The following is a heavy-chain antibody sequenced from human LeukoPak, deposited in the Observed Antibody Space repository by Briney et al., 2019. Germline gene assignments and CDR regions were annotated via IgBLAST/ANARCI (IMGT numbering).Heavy chain of an antibody. V-gene: IGHV3-7*01. D-gene: IGHD7-27*01. CDR2: IKQDGSEK. CDR3: ARRIPFLPAGVVEY. CDR1: GFTFSSYW. Sequence: GGSLRLSCAASGFTFSSYWMSWVRQAPGKGLEWVANIKQDGSEKYYVDSVKGRFTISRDNAKNSLYPQMNSLRAEDTAVYYCARRIPFLPAGVVEYWGQGTLVTVSS. J-gene: IGHJ4*02.